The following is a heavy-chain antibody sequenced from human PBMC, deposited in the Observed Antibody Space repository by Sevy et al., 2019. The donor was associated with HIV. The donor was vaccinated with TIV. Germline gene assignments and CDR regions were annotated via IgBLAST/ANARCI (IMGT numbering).Heavy chain of an antibody. CDR3: ARHKRAAVWFDP. J-gene: IGHJ5*02. D-gene: IGHD6-25*01. V-gene: IGHV3-21*01. CDR2: ISSSSSYI. Sequence: GGSLRLSCAAPGFTFSSYSMNWVRQAPGKGLEWVSSISSSSSYIYYADSVKGRFTISRDNAKNSLYLQMNSLRAEDTAVYYCARHKRAAVWFDPWGQGTLVTVSS. CDR1: GFTFSSYS.